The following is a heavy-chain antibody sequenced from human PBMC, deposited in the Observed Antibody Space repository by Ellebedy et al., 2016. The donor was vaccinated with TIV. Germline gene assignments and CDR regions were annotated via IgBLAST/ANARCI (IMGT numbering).Heavy chain of an antibody. Sequence: PGGSLRLSCAASGFTFSSYGMHWVRRTPGKGLEWVAVVAFDGSIKYYTESVKGRFTISRDNSNNTLYLQLNSLRAEDTALFYCARIQTNWYFNLWGRGTLVTVSP. CDR3: ARIQTNWYFNL. CDR1: GFTFSSYG. CDR2: VAFDGSIK. J-gene: IGHJ2*01. D-gene: IGHD1-1*01. V-gene: IGHV3-30*03.